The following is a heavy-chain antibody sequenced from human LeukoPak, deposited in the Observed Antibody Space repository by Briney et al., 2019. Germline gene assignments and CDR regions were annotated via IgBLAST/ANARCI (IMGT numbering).Heavy chain of an antibody. D-gene: IGHD4-11*01. CDR1: GGSFSGYY. Sequence: SETLSLTCAAYGGSFSGYYWSWIHQPPGKGLEWIGEINHSGSTNYNPSLKSRVTISVDTSKNQFSLKLSSVTAADTAVYYCARKLQYYYYYGMDVWGQGTTVTVSS. CDR3: ARKLQYYYYYGMDV. J-gene: IGHJ6*02. CDR2: INHSGST. V-gene: IGHV4-34*01.